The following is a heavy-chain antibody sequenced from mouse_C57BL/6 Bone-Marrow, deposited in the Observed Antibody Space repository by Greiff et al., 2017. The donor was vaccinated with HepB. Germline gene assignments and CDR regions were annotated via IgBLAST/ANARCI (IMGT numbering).Heavy chain of an antibody. Sequence: QVQLQQSGPGLVQPSQSLSITCTVSGFSLTSYGVHWVRQSPGKGLEWLGVIWSGGSTDYNAAFISRLSISKDNSKSQVFFKMNSLQADDTAIYYCARDSYSYHYGSSYPHYFDYWGQGTTLTVSS. V-gene: IGHV2-2*01. D-gene: IGHD1-1*01. CDR2: IWSGGST. J-gene: IGHJ2*01. CDR1: GFSLTSYG. CDR3: ARDSYSYHYGSSYPHYFDY.